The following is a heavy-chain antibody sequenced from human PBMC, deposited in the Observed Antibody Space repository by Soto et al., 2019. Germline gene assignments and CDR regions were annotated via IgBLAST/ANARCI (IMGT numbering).Heavy chain of an antibody. J-gene: IGHJ6*02. D-gene: IGHD3-3*01. V-gene: IGHV1-69*13. CDR1: GGTFSSYA. Sequence: SVKVSCKASGGTFSSYAISWVRQAPGQGLEWMGGIIPIFGTANYAQKFQGRVTITADESTSTAYMELSSLRSEDTAVYYCARERHVLRFLEWLFGYGMDVWGQGTTVTVSS. CDR3: ARERHVLRFLEWLFGYGMDV. CDR2: IIPIFGTA.